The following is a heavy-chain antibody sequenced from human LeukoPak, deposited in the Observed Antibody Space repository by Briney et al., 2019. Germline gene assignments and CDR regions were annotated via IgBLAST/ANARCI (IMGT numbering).Heavy chain of an antibody. CDR3: AREEVVVVIATYGWFDP. Sequence: GASVKVSCKASGYTFTGYYMHWVRQAPGQGLEWMGWINPNSGGTNYAQKFQGRVTMTRDTSNSTAYMELSRLRSDDTAVYYCAREEVVVVIATYGWFDPWGQGTLVTVSS. V-gene: IGHV1-2*02. CDR1: GYTFTGYY. CDR2: INPNSGGT. J-gene: IGHJ5*02. D-gene: IGHD2-21*01.